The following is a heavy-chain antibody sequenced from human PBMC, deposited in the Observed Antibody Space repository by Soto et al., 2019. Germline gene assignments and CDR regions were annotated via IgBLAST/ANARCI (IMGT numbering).Heavy chain of an antibody. CDR2: INPNSGGT. CDR1: GYTFTGYY. D-gene: IGHD5-18*01. V-gene: IGHV1-2*02. J-gene: IGHJ4*02. Sequence: QVQLVQSGAEVKKPGASVKVSCKASGYTFTGYYMHWVRQAPGQGLEWMGWINPNSGGTNYAQKFQGRVTMTRDTSISTADMELRRLRSDDTAVYYCARDLGERGGIQLWLRGRGHFDYWGQGTLVTVSS. CDR3: ARDLGERGGIQLWLRGRGHFDY.